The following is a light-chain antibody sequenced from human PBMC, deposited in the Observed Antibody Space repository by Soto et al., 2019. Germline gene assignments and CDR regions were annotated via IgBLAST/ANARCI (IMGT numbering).Light chain of an antibody. CDR3: QYYSSSLSIT. J-gene: IGKJ5*01. CDR1: QSVRSTY. CDR2: GAS. Sequence: EIVLTQSPGILSLSPGERATLSCRASQSVRSTYLAWYQQKPGQAPRLLIHGASSRATGIPDRFSGSGSGKDFTLTISRLEPEDFAVYYCQYYSSSLSITFGQGTRLEIK. V-gene: IGKV3-20*01.